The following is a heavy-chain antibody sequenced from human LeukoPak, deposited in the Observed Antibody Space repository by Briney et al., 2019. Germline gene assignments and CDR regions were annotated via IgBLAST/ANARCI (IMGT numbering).Heavy chain of an antibody. CDR2: IIPIFGIA. D-gene: IGHD5-12*01. CDR3: ARDRRATNLGMDV. V-gene: IGHV1-69*04. Sequence: SVEVSCKASGGTFSSYAISWMRQAPGQGLEWMGRIIPIFGIANYAQKFQGRVTITADKSTSTAYMELSSLRSEDTAVYYCARDRRATNLGMDVWGQGTTVTVSS. CDR1: GGTFSSYA. J-gene: IGHJ6*02.